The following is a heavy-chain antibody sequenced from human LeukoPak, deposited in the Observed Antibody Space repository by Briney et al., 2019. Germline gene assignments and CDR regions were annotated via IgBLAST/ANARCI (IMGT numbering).Heavy chain of an antibody. Sequence: SETLSLTCTVSGGSISSYYWSWIRQPPGKGLEWIGYIYYSGSTNYKPSLKSRVTISVDTSKNQFSLKLSSVTAADTAVYYCARVRVTPYISIDSWGQGTLVTVSS. D-gene: IGHD4-23*01. CDR3: ARVRVTPYISIDS. V-gene: IGHV4-59*01. CDR2: IYYSGST. CDR1: GGSISSYY. J-gene: IGHJ4*02.